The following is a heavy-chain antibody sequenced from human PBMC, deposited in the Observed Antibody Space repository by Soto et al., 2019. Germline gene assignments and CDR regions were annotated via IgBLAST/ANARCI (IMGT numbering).Heavy chain of an antibody. D-gene: IGHD2-15*01. CDR1: GFTFSSHA. CDR2: ISVSGGST. V-gene: IGHV3-23*01. CDR3: AKCPPGGGPGAVDY. J-gene: IGHJ4*02. Sequence: EVQLLESGGGLVQPGGSLRLSCAASGFTFSSHAMSWVRQAPGKGPEWVSGISVSGGSTYYADYVKGRFTISRDNSQNTLYLQMNSLRAEDTAVYYGAKCPPGGGPGAVDYWGQGTLVTVSS.